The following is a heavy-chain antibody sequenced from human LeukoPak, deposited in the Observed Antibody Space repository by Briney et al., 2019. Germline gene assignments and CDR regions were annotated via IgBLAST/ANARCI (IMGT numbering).Heavy chain of an antibody. Sequence: GGSLRLSCAASGFDFSSYAMTWDRQAPGKGLEWVSSIRGSGDGASYTDSVKGRFTVSRDNSKNTLYLQLTSLRAEDTAIYYCGRDPNGNYVGAFDFWGQGTLVTVFS. CDR3: GRDPNGNYVGAFDF. V-gene: IGHV3-23*01. D-gene: IGHD4-17*01. CDR1: GFDFSSYA. J-gene: IGHJ3*01. CDR2: IRGSGDGA.